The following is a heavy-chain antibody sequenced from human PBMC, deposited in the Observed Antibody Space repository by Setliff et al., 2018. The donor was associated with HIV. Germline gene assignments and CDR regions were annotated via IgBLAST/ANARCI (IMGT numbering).Heavy chain of an antibody. J-gene: IGHJ4*02. V-gene: IGHV3-23*01. D-gene: IGHD3-10*01. Sequence: GGSLRLSCAASGFTFNSYAMSWVRQAPGKGLEWVSAISGSGESTWYADSVKGRLTISRDNSQNTLYLQMDSLRAEDTAVYYCAKGGYGSGAYAPYDCWGQGTLVTVSS. CDR2: ISGSGEST. CDR3: AKGGYGSGAYAPYDC. CDR1: GFTFNSYA.